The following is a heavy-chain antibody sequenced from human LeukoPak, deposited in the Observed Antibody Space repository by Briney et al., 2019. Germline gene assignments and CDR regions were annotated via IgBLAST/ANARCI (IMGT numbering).Heavy chain of an antibody. J-gene: IGHJ4*02. CDR2: IIPMFEVT. V-gene: IGHV1-69*15. CDR1: GGSFRNYA. Sequence: SVKVSCKASGGSFRNYAMSWARQSPGQGLEWMGRIIPMFEVTNYAQKFQDRVTISADVSTSTAYMELSGLRSDDTAVYYCARVGYGSGGTCNGAIDYWGQGTLVTVYS. CDR3: ARVGYGSGGTCNGAIDY. D-gene: IGHD2-15*01.